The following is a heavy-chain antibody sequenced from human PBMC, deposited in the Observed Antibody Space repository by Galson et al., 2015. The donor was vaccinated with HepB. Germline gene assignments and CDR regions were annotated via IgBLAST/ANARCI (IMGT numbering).Heavy chain of an antibody. J-gene: IGHJ3*02. V-gene: IGHV4-30-4*01. Sequence: TLSLTCAVSGGSISSGGYYWSWIRQPPGKGLEWIGYIHYSGNAYYNPSLKSRVTISVDTSKNQFSLNLSSVTAADTAVYYCAREGGSGSFDIWGQGTMVTVSS. D-gene: IGHD3-10*01. CDR1: GGSISSGGYY. CDR3: AREGGSGSFDI. CDR2: IHYSGNA.